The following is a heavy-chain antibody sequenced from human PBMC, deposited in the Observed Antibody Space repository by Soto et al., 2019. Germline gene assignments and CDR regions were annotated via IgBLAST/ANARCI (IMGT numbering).Heavy chain of an antibody. Sequence: TSETLSLTCAVSGYSISSGYYWGWIRQPPGKGLEWIGSIYHSGSTYYNPSLKSRVTISVDTSKNQFSLKLSSVTAADTAVYYCARRIVATNLYYFDYWGQGTLVTVSS. D-gene: IGHD5-12*01. CDR2: IYHSGST. CDR3: ARRIVATNLYYFDY. CDR1: GYSISSGYY. V-gene: IGHV4-38-2*01. J-gene: IGHJ4*02.